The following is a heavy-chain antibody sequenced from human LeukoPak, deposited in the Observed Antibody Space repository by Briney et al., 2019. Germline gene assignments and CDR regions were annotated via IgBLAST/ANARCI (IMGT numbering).Heavy chain of an antibody. Sequence: GGSLRLSCAASGFPFDDYAMHWVRQAPGKGLEWVSGISWNSGSIGYADSVKGRFTISRDNAKNSLHLQMNSLRAEDTALYYCAKNPSYCSGGRCYVSHYFDYWGQGTLVIVSS. J-gene: IGHJ4*02. D-gene: IGHD2-15*01. V-gene: IGHV3-9*01. CDR3: AKNPSYCSGGRCYVSHYFDY. CDR2: ISWNSGSI. CDR1: GFPFDDYA.